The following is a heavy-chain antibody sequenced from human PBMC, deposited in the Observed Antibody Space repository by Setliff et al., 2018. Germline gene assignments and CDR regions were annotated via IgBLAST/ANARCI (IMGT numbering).Heavy chain of an antibody. J-gene: IGHJ6*03. CDR1: GGSISSGGFY. CDR3: ARMTGFQYIDV. CDR2: FHTGGAT. V-gene: IGHV4-61*09. D-gene: IGHD3-3*01. Sequence: SETLSLTCSVSGGSISSGGFYWSWIRQSAGRGLEWIGHFHTGGATDYNLSLKSRVTISLDSSKNQFSLTLTSVTAADTAVYYCARMTGFQYIDVWGKGTTVTVSS.